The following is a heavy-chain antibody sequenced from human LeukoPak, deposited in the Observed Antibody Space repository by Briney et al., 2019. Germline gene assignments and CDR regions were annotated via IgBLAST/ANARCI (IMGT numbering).Heavy chain of an antibody. J-gene: IGHJ3*02. Sequence: SETLSLTCAVYGGSFSGYYWSWIRQPPGKGLEWIGEINHSGSTNYNPSLKSRVTMSLDTSKKHCSLKLRSVTAADTAVYYCARLMVGSTPDIWGQGTMVTVSA. CDR2: INHSGST. D-gene: IGHD2-8*01. V-gene: IGHV4-34*01. CDR1: GGSFSGYY. CDR3: ARLMVGSTPDI.